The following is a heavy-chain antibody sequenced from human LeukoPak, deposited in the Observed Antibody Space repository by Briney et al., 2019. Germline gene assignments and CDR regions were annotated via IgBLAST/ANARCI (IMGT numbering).Heavy chain of an antibody. Sequence: SETLSLTCTVSGGSISSGSYYWSWIRQPAGKGLEWIGRTYTSGSTNYNPSLKSRVTISVDTSKNQFSLKLSSVTAADTAVYYCARYGARHSIWGQGTLVTVSS. CDR3: ARYGARHSI. V-gene: IGHV4-61*02. CDR2: TYTSGST. J-gene: IGHJ4*02. CDR1: GGSISSGSYY. D-gene: IGHD4-17*01.